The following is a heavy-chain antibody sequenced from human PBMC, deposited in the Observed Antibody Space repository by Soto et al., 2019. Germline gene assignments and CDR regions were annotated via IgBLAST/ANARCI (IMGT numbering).Heavy chain of an antibody. V-gene: IGHV3-23*01. J-gene: IGHJ4*02. CDR1: GFTFSSYA. Sequence: PGGSLRLCCAASGFTFSSYAMSWVRQAPGKGLEWVSAISGSGAGTEYADSVTGRFTLSRDNSKNIMYLQMNSLRVEDTALYYCARDRQPDGIWTFDYWGRGTLVTVSS. D-gene: IGHD1-1*01. CDR2: ISGSGAGT. CDR3: ARDRQPDGIWTFDY.